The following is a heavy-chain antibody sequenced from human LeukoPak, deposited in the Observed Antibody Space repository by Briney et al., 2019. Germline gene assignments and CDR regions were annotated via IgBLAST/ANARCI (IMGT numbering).Heavy chain of an antibody. CDR1: GGSISSSSYY. V-gene: IGHV4-39*07. J-gene: IGHJ4*02. Sequence: PSETLSLTCTVSGGSISSSSYYWGRIRQPPGKGLEWIGSIYYSGSTYYNPSLKSRVTISVDTSKNQFSLKLSSVTAADTAVYYCATSSRTYGSGSYSRFDYWGQGTLVTVSS. CDR3: ATSSRTYGSGSYSRFDY. CDR2: IYYSGST. D-gene: IGHD3-10*01.